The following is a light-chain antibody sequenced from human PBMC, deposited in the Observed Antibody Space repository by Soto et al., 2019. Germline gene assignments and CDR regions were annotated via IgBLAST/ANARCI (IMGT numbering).Light chain of an antibody. Sequence: QSALTQPASVSGSPGQSITISCTGTSSDVGGYNYVSWYQQHPGKAPKLMIYDVNNRPSGVSNRFSGSKSGNTASLTISGLQAEDEADYYCRCYTGSSTYVVFGGGTKLTVL. CDR2: DVN. CDR3: RCYTGSSTYVV. V-gene: IGLV2-14*01. CDR1: SSDVGGYNY. J-gene: IGLJ2*01.